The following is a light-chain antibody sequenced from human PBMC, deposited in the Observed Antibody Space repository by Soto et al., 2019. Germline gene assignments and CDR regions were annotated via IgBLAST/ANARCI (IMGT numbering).Light chain of an antibody. CDR3: CSYAGSYTYV. V-gene: IGLV2-11*01. CDR2: DVG. CDR1: SSDVGGYNY. Sequence: QSALTQPRSVSGSPGQSVTISCTGTSSDVGGYNYVSWYQQHPGKAPNLMIYDVGKRPSGVPDRFSGSKSGNTASLTISGLQAEDEADYYCCSYAGSYTYVFGTGTKLTVL. J-gene: IGLJ1*01.